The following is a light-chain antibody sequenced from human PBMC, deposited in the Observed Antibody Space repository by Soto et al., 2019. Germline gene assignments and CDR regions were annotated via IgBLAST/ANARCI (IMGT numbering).Light chain of an antibody. J-gene: IGKJ5*01. V-gene: IGKV3-11*01. CDR3: QQRSTWPIT. CDR1: QSVSSY. Sequence: EIVLTQSPGTLSLSRGDRAALSCRASQSVSSYLAWYQQKPGQAPRLLIDDASNRATGIPARFGGSGSGTDFTLTISSLEAEDFAVYYCQQRSTWPITFGQGTRLEIK. CDR2: DAS.